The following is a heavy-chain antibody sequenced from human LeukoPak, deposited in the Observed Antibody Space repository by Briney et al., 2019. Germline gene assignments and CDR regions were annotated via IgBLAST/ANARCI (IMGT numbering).Heavy chain of an antibody. D-gene: IGHD1-1*01. CDR1: GYSFTSYW. Sequence: GESLKISCKGFGYSFTSYWICWGRQMPGKGLEWLGLIYPVDSDTRYSPSFQGQVTISADKSISTAYLQWSILKASDTAMYYCVGGRGTGPTSVYWGQGPLVTVSS. J-gene: IGHJ4*02. CDR3: VGGRGTGPTSVY. V-gene: IGHV5-51*01. CDR2: IYPVDSDT.